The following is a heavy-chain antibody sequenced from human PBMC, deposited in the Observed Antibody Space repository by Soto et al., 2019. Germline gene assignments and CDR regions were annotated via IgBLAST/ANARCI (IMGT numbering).Heavy chain of an antibody. D-gene: IGHD2-2*01. Sequence: QVQLAQSGTEVKKPGASVKVSCKTSGYIFTSYYIHWVRQAPGQGLEWMGIINPSGGTTTYAQKFQGRVTMTRDTYTSTVYIELSSLRSEDTAVYYCARGPATAPDAYWGLGTLVTVSS. V-gene: IGHV1-46*01. CDR2: INPSGGTT. CDR1: GYIFTSYY. J-gene: IGHJ4*02. CDR3: ARGPATAPDAY.